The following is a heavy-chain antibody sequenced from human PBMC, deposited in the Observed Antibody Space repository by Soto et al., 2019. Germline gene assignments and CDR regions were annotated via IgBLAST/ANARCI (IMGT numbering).Heavy chain of an antibody. Sequence: GGSLRLSCAASGFTFSSYAMHGFRQSPGKGLEWVAVISYDGSNKYYADSVKGRFTISRDNSKNTLYLQMNSLRAEDTAVYYCARDRLFGFLRYYYGMDVWGQGTTLTVSS. V-gene: IGHV3-30-3*01. J-gene: IGHJ6*02. CDR1: GFTFSSYA. CDR2: ISYDGSNK. CDR3: ARDRLFGFLRYYYGMDV. D-gene: IGHD3-3*01.